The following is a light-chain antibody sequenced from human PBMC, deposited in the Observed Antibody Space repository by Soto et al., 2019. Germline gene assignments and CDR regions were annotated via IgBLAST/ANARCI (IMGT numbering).Light chain of an antibody. CDR1: SSNIGAGHD. J-gene: IGLJ7*01. CDR2: ANN. CDR3: QSYDNTPSAV. Sequence: QPVLTQPPSVSGAPGQRVTISCTGSSSNIGAGHDVHWYQQLPGAAPKVLIYANNNRAAGVPDRFSGSKSGTSASLAITGLQAEDEADYYCQSYDNTPSAVFGGGTQLTVL. V-gene: IGLV1-40*01.